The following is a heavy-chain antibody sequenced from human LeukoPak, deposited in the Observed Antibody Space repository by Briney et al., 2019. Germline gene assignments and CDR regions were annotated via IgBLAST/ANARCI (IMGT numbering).Heavy chain of an antibody. CDR1: GFTVSSNY. J-gene: IGHJ6*02. Sequence: GGSLRLSCAASGFTVSSNYMSWVRQAPGKGLEWVSVINSGGSTYYADSVKGRFTISRDNSKNTLYLQMNSLRAEDTAVYYCAKEKGYDFWSGPFYYYYGMDVWGQGTTVTVSS. CDR3: AKEKGYDFWSGPFYYYYGMDV. V-gene: IGHV3-66*02. D-gene: IGHD3-3*01. CDR2: INSGGST.